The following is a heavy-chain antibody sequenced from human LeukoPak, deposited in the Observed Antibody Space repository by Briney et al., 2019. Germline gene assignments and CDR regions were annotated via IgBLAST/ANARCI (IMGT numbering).Heavy chain of an antibody. CDR2: INPNSGGT. D-gene: IGHD1-26*01. CDR1: GYTFTGYY. V-gene: IGHV1-2*02. J-gene: IGHJ6*03. Sequence: ASVKVSRKASGYTFTGYYMHWVRQAPGEGLEWMGWINPNSGGTNYAQKFQGRVTMTRDTSISTAYMELSRLRSDDTAVYYCAREVVVGATQYYYYMDVWGKGTTVTVSS. CDR3: AREVVVGATQYYYYMDV.